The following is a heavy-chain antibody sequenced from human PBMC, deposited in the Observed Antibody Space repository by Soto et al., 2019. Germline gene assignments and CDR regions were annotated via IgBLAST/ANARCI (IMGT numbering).Heavy chain of an antibody. J-gene: IGHJ3*01. CDR3: ARDQLYYNDISGRPLNAFDV. V-gene: IGHV3-48*01. D-gene: IGHD3-22*01. Sequence: SLRLSCAASGFTFRNYGMNWVRQAPGKGLEWVSYIGLGSSTKYYADSVEGRFTISRDNAKNSLYLQMNSLRAEDTAVYYCARDQLYYNDISGRPLNAFDVWGHGTMVTVSS. CDR1: GFTFRNYG. CDR2: IGLGSSTK.